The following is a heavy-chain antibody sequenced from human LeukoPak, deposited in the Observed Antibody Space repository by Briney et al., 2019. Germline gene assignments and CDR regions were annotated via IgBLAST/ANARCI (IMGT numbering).Heavy chain of an antibody. CDR1: GFTFSSYA. J-gene: IGHJ6*03. V-gene: IGHV3-64*01. Sequence: GGSLRLSCAASGFTFSSYAMHWVRQAPGKGLEYVSAISSNGGSTYYANSVKGRFTISRDDSKNTLYLQMGSLRAEDMAVYYCAREQGAYCSSTSCYTTYYYYYMDVWGKGTTVTVSS. CDR2: ISSNGGST. D-gene: IGHD2-2*02. CDR3: AREQGAYCSSTSCYTTYYYYYMDV.